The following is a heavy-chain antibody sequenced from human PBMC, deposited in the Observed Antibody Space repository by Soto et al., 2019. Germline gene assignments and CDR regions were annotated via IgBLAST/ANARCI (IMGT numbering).Heavy chain of an antibody. CDR2: IYHSGST. CDR3: AREAAGILNWFDP. V-gene: IGHV4-31*03. CDR1: GGSIRSGGYY. Sequence: PSETLSLTCTVSGGSIRSGGYYWSWIRQHPGKGLEWIGYIYHSGSTYYNPSLKSRVTISVDTSKNQFSLKLSSVTAADTAVYYCAREAAGILNWFDPWGQGTLVTVSS. J-gene: IGHJ5*02. D-gene: IGHD6-25*01.